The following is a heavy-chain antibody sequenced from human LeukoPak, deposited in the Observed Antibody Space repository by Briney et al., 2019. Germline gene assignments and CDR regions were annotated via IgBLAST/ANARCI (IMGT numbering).Heavy chain of an antibody. CDR1: GGSMNSYY. Sequence: SETLSFTCTVSGGSMNSYYWSWIRQPPGKGLEWIGYIYYSGSTNYNPSLKSRVTISVDRSRNQFSLKLNSVTAADTAVYYCAREKYDTSPDYWGQGTLVTVSS. CDR3: AREKYDTSPDY. V-gene: IGHV4-59*12. CDR2: IYYSGST. J-gene: IGHJ4*02. D-gene: IGHD2/OR15-2a*01.